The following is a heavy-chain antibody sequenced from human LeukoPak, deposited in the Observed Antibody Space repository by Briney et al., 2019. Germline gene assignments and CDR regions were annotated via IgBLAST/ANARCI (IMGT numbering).Heavy chain of an antibody. Sequence: GGSLRLSCAASGFTFSNSAMSWVRQAPGKGLEWVSTLSGSGITTYYADSVKGRFTISRDNSKNTLYLQMNSLRAEDTAVYYCAKGVGLIFGVVTSLFDYWGQGTLVTVSS. CDR3: AKGVGLIFGVVTSLFDY. V-gene: IGHV3-23*01. CDR1: GFTFSNSA. CDR2: LSGSGITT. D-gene: IGHD3-3*01. J-gene: IGHJ4*02.